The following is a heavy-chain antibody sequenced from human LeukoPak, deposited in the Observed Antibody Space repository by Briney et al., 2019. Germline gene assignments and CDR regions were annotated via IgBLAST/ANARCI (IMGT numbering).Heavy chain of an antibody. CDR1: GFTFSSYS. CDR3: ARGRITMVRGVLEVYGMDV. V-gene: IGHV3-21*01. J-gene: IGHJ6*02. CDR2: ISSSSSYI. D-gene: IGHD3-10*01. Sequence: PGGSLRLSCAASGFTFSSYSMNWVRQAPGKGLEWVSSISSSSSYIYYADSVKGRFTISRDNAKNSLYLQMNSLRAEDTAVYYCARGRITMVRGVLEVYGMDVWGQGTTVTVSS.